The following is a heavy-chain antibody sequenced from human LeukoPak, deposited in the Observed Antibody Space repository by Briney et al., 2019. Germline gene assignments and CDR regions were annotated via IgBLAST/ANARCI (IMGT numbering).Heavy chain of an antibody. D-gene: IGHD2-15*01. CDR2: IYYSGST. Sequence: SETLSLTCTVSGGSISTSNYYWGWIRQPPGKGLEWIGSIYYSGSTYYNPSLKSRVTISVDTSKNQFSLKLSSVTAADTAVYYCARQTDIPYYYYYMDVWGKGTTVTISS. CDR3: ARQTDIPYYYYYMDV. J-gene: IGHJ6*03. CDR1: GGSISTSNYY. V-gene: IGHV4-39*01.